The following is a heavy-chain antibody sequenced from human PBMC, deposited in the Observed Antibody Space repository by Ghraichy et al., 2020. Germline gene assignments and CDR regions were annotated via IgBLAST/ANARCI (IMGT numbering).Heavy chain of an antibody. Sequence: ESLNISCVASELNFDRQPMSWVRQAPGKGLEWVSTFGADSRSTYYADSVKGRFTISRDESKTTMYLQMNSLRAEDTAVYYCAKEGGRLGEGAFDVWGQGTMVTVSS. CDR2: FGADSRST. J-gene: IGHJ3*01. CDR3: AKEGGRLGEGAFDV. D-gene: IGHD3-10*01. V-gene: IGHV3-23*01. CDR1: ELNFDRQP.